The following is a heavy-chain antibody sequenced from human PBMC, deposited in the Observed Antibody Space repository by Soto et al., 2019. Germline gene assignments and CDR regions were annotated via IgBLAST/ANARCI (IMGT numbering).Heavy chain of an antibody. V-gene: IGHV4-31*03. CDR1: GGSISSGGSY. CDR3: ASGWKAPCFDY. J-gene: IGHJ4*02. Sequence: QVQLQESGPGLVKPSQTLSLTCTVSGGSISSGGSYWSWIRQHPGKGLEWIGYIYYSGSTYYNPSLKSRVTISVDTSKNQFALKLSSVTAADTAVYYCASGWKAPCFDYWGQGTLVTVSS. D-gene: IGHD1-1*01. CDR2: IYYSGST.